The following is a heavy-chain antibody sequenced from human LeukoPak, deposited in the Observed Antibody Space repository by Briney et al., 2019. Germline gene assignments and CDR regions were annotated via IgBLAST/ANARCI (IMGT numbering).Heavy chain of an antibody. CDR1: GVSINTYY. CDR3: ATGKLGYFYGYAFDC. CDR2: IYNSGST. V-gene: IGHV4-59*01. J-gene: IGHJ4*02. Sequence: SETLSLTCTVSGVSINTYYWSWIRQPPGKGLEWIGYIYNSGSTNYNSSLKSRVTISDDTSKNQFSLKLNSVTAADTAVYYCATGKLGYFYGYAFDCWGQGTLVTVSS. D-gene: IGHD5-18*01.